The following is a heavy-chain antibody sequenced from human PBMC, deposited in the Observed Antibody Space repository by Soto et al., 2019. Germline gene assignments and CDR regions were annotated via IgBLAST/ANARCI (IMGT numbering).Heavy chain of an antibody. CDR1: GYTFTSYG. CDR3: ARESSRKSGDFWSGYYHNFYYYYGMDV. V-gene: IGHV1-18*01. J-gene: IGHJ6*02. CDR2: ISAYNGNT. D-gene: IGHD3-3*01. Sequence: GASVKVSCKASGYTFTSYGISWVRQAPGQGLEWMGWISAYNGNTNYAQKLQGRVTMTTDTSTSTAYMELRSLRSDDTAVYYCARESSRKSGDFWSGYYHNFYYYYGMDVWGQGTKVTV.